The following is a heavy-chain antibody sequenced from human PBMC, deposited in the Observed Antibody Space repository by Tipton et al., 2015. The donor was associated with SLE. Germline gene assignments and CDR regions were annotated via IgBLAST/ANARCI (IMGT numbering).Heavy chain of an antibody. CDR2: IYYSGST. CDR1: GGSISSSSYY. D-gene: IGHD2-15*01. Sequence: TLSLTCTVSGGSISSSSYYWGWIRQPPGKGLEWIGSIYYSGSTHYNPSLKSRVIISVDTSKNQFSLRLSSVTAADTAMYYCARHVGVAYYYAMDVWGQGTTVTVSS. CDR3: ARHVGVAYYYAMDV. J-gene: IGHJ6*02. V-gene: IGHV4-39*01.